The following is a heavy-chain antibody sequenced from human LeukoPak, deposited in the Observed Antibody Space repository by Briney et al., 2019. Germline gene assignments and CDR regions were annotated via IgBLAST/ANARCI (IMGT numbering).Heavy chain of an antibody. CDR1: GYTFSNFG. V-gene: IGHV1-18*01. Sequence: GASVRVSCKTSGYTFSNFGINWVRQAPGQGLEWMGWISGNNDNPNYGQKFQGRFTVTTDSSTSTAYMELRNLRFDDTAVYYCARDGTSTDDYWGQGTVVTVSS. J-gene: IGHJ4*02. CDR3: ARDGTSTDDY. D-gene: IGHD2-2*01. CDR2: ISGNNDNP.